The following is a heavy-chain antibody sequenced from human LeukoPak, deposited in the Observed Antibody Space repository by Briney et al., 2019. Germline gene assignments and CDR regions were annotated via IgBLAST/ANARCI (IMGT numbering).Heavy chain of an antibody. J-gene: IGHJ3*02. CDR2: ISVYNGNT. Sequence: ASVKVSCKASGYTFTSYGISWVRQAPGQGLEWTGWISVYNGNTNYAQKLQGRVTMTTDTSTSTAYMELRSLRSDDTAVYYCARTPIVVVISTFIGAFDIWGQGTMVTVSS. CDR3: ARTPIVVVISTFIGAFDI. V-gene: IGHV1-18*01. D-gene: IGHD3-22*01. CDR1: GYTFTSYG.